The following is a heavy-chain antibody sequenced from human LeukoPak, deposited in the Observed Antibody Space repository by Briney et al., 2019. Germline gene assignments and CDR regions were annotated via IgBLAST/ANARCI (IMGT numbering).Heavy chain of an antibody. V-gene: IGHV3-53*01. CDR2: IYSGGST. Sequence: GGSLRLSCAASGFTVSSNYMSWVRQAPGKGLEWVSVIYSGGSTYYADSVKGRFTISRDNSKNTLYLQMNSLRAEDMAVYYCARGRAHIAVAGHGMDYWGQGTLVTVSS. D-gene: IGHD6-19*01. CDR1: GFTVSSNY. J-gene: IGHJ4*02. CDR3: ARGRAHIAVAGHGMDY.